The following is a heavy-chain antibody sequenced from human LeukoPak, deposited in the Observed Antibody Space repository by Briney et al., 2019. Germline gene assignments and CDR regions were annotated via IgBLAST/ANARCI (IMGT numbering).Heavy chain of an antibody. CDR2: IYYSGST. CDR3: ARARWGTVTTPSYYYYYYMDV. CDR1: GGSISSGGYS. D-gene: IGHD4-11*01. V-gene: IGHV4-30-4*07. Sequence: SETLSLTCAVSGGSISSGGYSWSWIRQPPGKGLEWIGYIYYSGSTYYNPSLKSRVTISVDTSKNQFSLKLSSVTAADTAVYYCARARWGTVTTPSYYYYYYMDVWGKGTTVTISS. J-gene: IGHJ6*03.